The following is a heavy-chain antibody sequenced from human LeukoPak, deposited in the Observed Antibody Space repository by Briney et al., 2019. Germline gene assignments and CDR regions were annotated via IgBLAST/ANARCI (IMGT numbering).Heavy chain of an antibody. Sequence: GGSLRLSCAASGFTFSSFWMSWVRQAPGKRLEWVANMNIDGSEKYYADSVKGRFTISRDNARNSVYLQMNSLRVEDTAVYYCARDPVEWELLLDYWGQGTLVTVSS. CDR3: ARDPVEWELLLDY. V-gene: IGHV3-7*01. D-gene: IGHD1-26*01. CDR1: GFTFSSFW. J-gene: IGHJ4*02. CDR2: MNIDGSEK.